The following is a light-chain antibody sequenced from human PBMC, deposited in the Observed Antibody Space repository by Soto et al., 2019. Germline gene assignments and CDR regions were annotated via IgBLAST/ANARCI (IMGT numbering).Light chain of an antibody. Sequence: QSVLTQPASVSGSPGQWITISCTGSSNDIGTYEYVSWHQHHPGRAPKLIIFGVNDRPSGISDRSSGSKSGNTASLTIFGLQLEDEAVYYCSSYTTGSTLPWVFGTGTKVTVL. CDR1: SNDIGTYEY. J-gene: IGLJ1*01. V-gene: IGLV2-14*01. CDR2: GVN. CDR3: SSYTTGSTLPWV.